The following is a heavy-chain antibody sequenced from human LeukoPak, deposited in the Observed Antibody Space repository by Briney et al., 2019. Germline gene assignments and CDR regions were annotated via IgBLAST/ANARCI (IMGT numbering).Heavy chain of an antibody. J-gene: IGHJ4*02. CDR1: GFTFSRSA. V-gene: IGHV3-23*01. CDR2: MIYSGGAT. CDR3: AKDGLYYDGSEHVYYFDS. D-gene: IGHD3-22*01. Sequence: GGSLRLSCAASGFTFSRSAMTWVRQGPGTGLVFVASMIYSGGATYYADSVKGRFTISRDNSKNTLYLQMNSLRAEDTALYYCAKDGLYYDGSEHVYYFDSWGQGTLVTVSS.